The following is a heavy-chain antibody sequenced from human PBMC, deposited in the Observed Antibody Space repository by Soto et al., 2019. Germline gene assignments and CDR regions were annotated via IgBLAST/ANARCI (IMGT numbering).Heavy chain of an antibody. CDR2: ISSSSSYI. V-gene: IGHV3-21*01. CDR1: GFTFSIYS. CDR3: ARKGGIAARIYYYYGMDV. J-gene: IGHJ6*01. D-gene: IGHD6-6*01. Sequence: PRGALILSCASSGFTFSIYSMTWVRQAPGKGLEWVSSISSSSSYIYYADSVKGRFTISRDNAKNSLYLQMNRLRAEDTAVYYCARKGGIAARIYYYYGMDVWGQGTPFTVSS.